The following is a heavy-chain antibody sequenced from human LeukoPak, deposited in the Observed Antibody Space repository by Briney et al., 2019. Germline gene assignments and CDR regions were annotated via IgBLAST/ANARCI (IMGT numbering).Heavy chain of an antibody. V-gene: IGHV1-18*01. D-gene: IGHD4-17*01. CDR3: ARDRGDYGDYDRLDY. CDR1: GYTFTSYG. CDR2: ISAHNGNT. Sequence: ASVKVSCKASGYTFTSYGISWVRQAPGQGLEWMGWISAHNGNTNYAQKLQGRVTMTTDTSTSTAYMELRSLRSDDTAVYYCARDRGDYGDYDRLDYWGQGTLVTVSS. J-gene: IGHJ4*02.